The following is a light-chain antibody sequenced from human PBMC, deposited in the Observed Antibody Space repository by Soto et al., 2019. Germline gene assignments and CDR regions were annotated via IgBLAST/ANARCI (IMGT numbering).Light chain of an antibody. V-gene: IGKV3-15*01. Sequence: EIVMTQSPATLSVSPGESVTLSCRASQGISSALAWYQHKPGKAPRLLIYGASTRATGIPARFSGSGSGTEFTLTISSLQPEDFAVYYCQQYNNWSLAFGEGTKVDIK. CDR2: GAS. J-gene: IGKJ4*01. CDR1: QGISSA. CDR3: QQYNNWSLA.